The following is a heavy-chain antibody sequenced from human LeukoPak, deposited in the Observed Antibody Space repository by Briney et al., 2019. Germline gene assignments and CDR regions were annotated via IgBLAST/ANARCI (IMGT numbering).Heavy chain of an antibody. CDR3: AKATYSSSWYQSLDY. D-gene: IGHD6-13*01. CDR1: GGSISSSSYY. Sequence: SETLSLTCTVSGGSISSSSYYWGWIRQPPGKGLEWIGSIYYSGSTYYNPSLKSRVTISVDTSKNQFSLKLSSVTAADTAVYYCAKATYSSSWYQSLDYWGQGTLVTVSS. J-gene: IGHJ4*02. V-gene: IGHV4-39*01. CDR2: IYYSGST.